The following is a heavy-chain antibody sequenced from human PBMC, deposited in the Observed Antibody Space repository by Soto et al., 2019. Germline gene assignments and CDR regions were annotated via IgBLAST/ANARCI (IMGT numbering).Heavy chain of an antibody. V-gene: IGHV4-59*01. CDR2: IHNSGNT. CDR1: GGSIGSDY. J-gene: IGHJ3*01. CDR3: ARDLFGGSGSDFPLGTFDF. D-gene: IGHD3-10*01. Sequence: SETLSLTCTVSGGSIGSDYWSWIRQPPGKRPEWIAYIHNSGNTNYNPSLKSRVTISLDTSKNHFSLIMTSVTTADTAVYYCARDLFGGSGSDFPLGTFDFWGQGTMVTVSS.